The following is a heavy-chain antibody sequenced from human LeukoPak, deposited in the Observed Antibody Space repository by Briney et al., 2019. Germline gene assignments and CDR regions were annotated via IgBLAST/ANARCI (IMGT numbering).Heavy chain of an antibody. J-gene: IGHJ3*02. Sequence: GRSLRLSCAVSGFTLTTYAMHWVRQAPGQGLESVAMFSYDGSIRYNADSVQGRFTISRDTSQNTPDLQMDSLRPDDTAVYYCARGYRPYDDAFDIWGHGTLVTVSS. V-gene: IGHV3-30*01. CDR1: GFTLTTYA. CDR2: FSYDGSIR. D-gene: IGHD3-16*02. CDR3: ARGYRPYDDAFDI.